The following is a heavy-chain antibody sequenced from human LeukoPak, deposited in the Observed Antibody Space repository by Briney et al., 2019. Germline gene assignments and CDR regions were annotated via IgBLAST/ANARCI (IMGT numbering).Heavy chain of an antibody. D-gene: IGHD5-18*01. CDR2: INHSGST. CDR3: ARVKRGYSYGFHPGWFDP. Sequence: SETLSLTCAVCGGSFSGYYWSWIRQPPGKGLEWIGEINHSGSTNYNPSLKSRVTISVDTSKNQFSLKLSSVTAADTAVYYCARVKRGYSYGFHPGWFDPWGQGALVTVSS. J-gene: IGHJ5*02. CDR1: GGSFSGYY. V-gene: IGHV4-34*01.